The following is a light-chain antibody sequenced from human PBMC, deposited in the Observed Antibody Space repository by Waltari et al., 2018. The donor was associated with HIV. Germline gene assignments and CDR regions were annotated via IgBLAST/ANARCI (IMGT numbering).Light chain of an antibody. V-gene: IGLV2-14*03. CDR3: NSYTTSSTLHVV. Sequence: QSALTQPASVSGSPGQSITISCTGTSRDVGGYNYVSWYQHHPGKAPKLMIYDVSNRPSVVSNRFSGSSSGNTASLTISGLQAEDEADYYCNSYTTSSTLHVVFGGGTKLTVL. CDR1: SRDVGGYNY. CDR2: DVS. J-gene: IGLJ2*01.